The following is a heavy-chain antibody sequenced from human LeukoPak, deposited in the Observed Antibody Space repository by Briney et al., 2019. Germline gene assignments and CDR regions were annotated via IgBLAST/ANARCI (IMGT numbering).Heavy chain of an antibody. Sequence: LSLSCTVSVGSVKSGSYSWSCISQPAGKGLEWIGRIYASGSTNYNPSLKSRVTISVDTSKNQFSLKLSSVTAADTAVYYCARAGRYCSNTSCFDWFDPWGQGTLVTVSS. V-gene: IGHV4-61*02. J-gene: IGHJ5*02. D-gene: IGHD2-2*01. CDR1: VGSVKSGSYS. CDR3: ARAGRYCSNTSCFDWFDP. CDR2: IYASGST.